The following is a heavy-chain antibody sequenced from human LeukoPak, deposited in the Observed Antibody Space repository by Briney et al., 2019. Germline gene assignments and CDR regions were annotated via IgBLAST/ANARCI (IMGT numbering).Heavy chain of an antibody. Sequence: PGGSLRLSCAGSGFTFSGYSLNWVRQAPGKGLEWVLSITSSGSSMYYADSVKGRFTISRDNAESSVYLQMNSPRVDDTGLYYCTRDIDDVLTGDDAFDVWGQGTVVTVSS. CDR3: TRDIDDVLTGDDAFDV. CDR1: GFTFSGYS. V-gene: IGHV3-21*03. J-gene: IGHJ3*01. D-gene: IGHD3-9*01. CDR2: ITSSGSSM.